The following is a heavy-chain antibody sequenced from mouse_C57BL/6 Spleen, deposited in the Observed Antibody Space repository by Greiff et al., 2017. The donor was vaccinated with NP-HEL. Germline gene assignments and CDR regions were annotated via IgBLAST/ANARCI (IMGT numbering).Heavy chain of an antibody. Sequence: EVQLVESGGGLVKPGGSLKLSCAASGFTFSDYGMHWVRQAPEKGLEWVAYISSGSSTIYYADTVKGRFTISRDNAKNTLFLQMTSLRSEDTAMYYWGGGAGHPFYAMDYWGQGTSVTVSS. CDR2: ISSGSSTI. D-gene: IGHD3-3*01. J-gene: IGHJ4*01. V-gene: IGHV5-17*01. CDR3: GGGAGHPFYAMDY. CDR1: GFTFSDYG.